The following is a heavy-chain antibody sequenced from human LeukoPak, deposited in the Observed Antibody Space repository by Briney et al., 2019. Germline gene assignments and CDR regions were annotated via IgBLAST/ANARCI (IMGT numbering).Heavy chain of an antibody. J-gene: IGHJ4*02. V-gene: IGHV3-21*01. CDR1: GFTFSSYS. Sequence: GGSLRLSCAASGFTFSSYSMNWVRQAPGKGLEWVSSISGDSNYIYYADSVRGRFTISRDNAKNSLYLQMNSLRVEDTAVYYCARDSTLTPNFDYWGQGTLVTVSS. CDR3: ARDSTLTPNFDY. CDR2: ISGDSNYI.